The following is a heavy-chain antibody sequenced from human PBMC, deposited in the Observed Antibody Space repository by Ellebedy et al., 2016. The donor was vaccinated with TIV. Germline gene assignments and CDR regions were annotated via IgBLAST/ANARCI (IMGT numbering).Heavy chain of an antibody. V-gene: IGHV1-3*01. J-gene: IGHJ5*02. CDR3: AREGYYDIMTGYSGNWFDP. D-gene: IGHD3-9*01. Sequence: ASVKVSCXASGYHFTTHDIHWVRQAPGQSLEWMGWINADTGNTKYSQKFQGRVTIVRDTSATTAYMELRSLTSEDTAVYYCAREGYYDIMTGYSGNWFDPWGQGTLVTVSS. CDR2: INADTGNT. CDR1: GYHFTTHD.